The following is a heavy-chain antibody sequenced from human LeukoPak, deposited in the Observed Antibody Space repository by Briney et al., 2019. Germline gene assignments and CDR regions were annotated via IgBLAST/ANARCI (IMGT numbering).Heavy chain of an antibody. Sequence: GGSLRLSCAASGFTVSSYYMSWVRQAPDMGLEWVSVLYNGGTTYYADSVKGRFTISRVNSKNTVYLQMDSLRGEDTAVYYCAREPGTDYRKYYFDYWGQGTLVTVSS. J-gene: IGHJ4*02. CDR3: AREPGTDYRKYYFDY. V-gene: IGHV3-53*01. CDR2: LYNGGTT. CDR1: GFTVSSYY. D-gene: IGHD3/OR15-3a*01.